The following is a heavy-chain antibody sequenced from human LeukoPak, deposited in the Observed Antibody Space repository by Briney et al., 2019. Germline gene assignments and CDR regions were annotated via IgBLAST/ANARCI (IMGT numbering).Heavy chain of an antibody. CDR2: IYSGGST. Sequence: HPGGSMRLSCAASGFTASRNYMSWVRQAQGKGLEWVSVIYSGGSTYYADSVKGRFTISRDNSKNTLYLQMNSLRVEDTAVYYCAREIYCSASSCTGGVFDIWGQGTMVTVSS. CDR1: GFTASRNY. V-gene: IGHV3-53*01. J-gene: IGHJ3*02. D-gene: IGHD2-15*01. CDR3: AREIYCSASSCTGGVFDI.